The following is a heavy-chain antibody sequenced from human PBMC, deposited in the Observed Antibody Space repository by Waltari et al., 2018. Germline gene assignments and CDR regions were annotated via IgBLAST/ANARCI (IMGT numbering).Heavy chain of an antibody. CDR2: IYHSGST. CDR3: ARGSVVTTPRGPFDY. Sequence: QVQLQESGPGLVKPSETLSLTCTVSGYSISSGYYWGWIRQPPGKGLEWIGSIYHSGSTYYHPSLKSRVTISVDTSKNQFSLKLSSVTAADTAVDYCARGSVVTTPRGPFDYWGQGTLVTVSS. V-gene: IGHV4-38-2*02. CDR1: GYSISSGYY. J-gene: IGHJ4*02. D-gene: IGHD2-15*01.